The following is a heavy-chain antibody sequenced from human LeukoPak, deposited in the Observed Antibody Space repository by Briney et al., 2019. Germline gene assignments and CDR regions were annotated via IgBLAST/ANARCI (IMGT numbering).Heavy chain of an antibody. J-gene: IGHJ4*02. CDR1: GYTFTSYG. CDR3: ARRILTGDQ. V-gene: IGHV1-18*01. D-gene: IGHD7-27*01. CDR2: ISAYNGNT. Sequence: ASVKVSCKASGYTFTSYGIRWVRQPPGQGLEWMGWISAYNGNTKYAQKLQGRVTITTDTYTHTDYIALKRLPSGDTAGYLFARRILTGDQGGQGTLVTVSS.